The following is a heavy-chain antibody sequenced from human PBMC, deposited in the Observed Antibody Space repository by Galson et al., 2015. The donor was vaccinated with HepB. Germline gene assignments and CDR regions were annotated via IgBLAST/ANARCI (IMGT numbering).Heavy chain of an antibody. CDR3: AKDGDNIVVTFDS. D-gene: IGHD3-10*01. CDR2: ISGSGDIT. V-gene: IGHV3-23*01. CDR1: GFTFSSLA. Sequence: SLRLSCAASGFTFSSLAMSWVRQAPGKGPEYLSVISGSGDITHYADSVKGRFTISRDNSEDTFYLQMSSLRADDTAVYYCAKDGDNIVVTFDSWGQGTLVTVSS. J-gene: IGHJ4*02.